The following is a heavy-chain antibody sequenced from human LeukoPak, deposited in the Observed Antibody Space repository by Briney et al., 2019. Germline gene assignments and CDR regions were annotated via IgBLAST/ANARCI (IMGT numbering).Heavy chain of an antibody. D-gene: IGHD3-10*02. Sequence: GGSLRLSCAASGFTFSSYWMSWVRQAPGKGLEWVANIKKDGSEKKYVDSVKGRFTISRDNAENLLYLEMNSLRAEDTAVYYCAELGITMIGGVWGKGTTVTISS. CDR1: GFTFSSYW. CDR2: IKKDGSEK. V-gene: IGHV3-7*01. CDR3: AELGITMIGGV. J-gene: IGHJ6*04.